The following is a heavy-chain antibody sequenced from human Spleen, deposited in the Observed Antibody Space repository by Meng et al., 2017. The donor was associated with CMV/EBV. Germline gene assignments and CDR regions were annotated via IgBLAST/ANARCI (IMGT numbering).Heavy chain of an antibody. CDR2: ISSSSSYI. J-gene: IGHJ4*02. V-gene: IGHV3-21*01. Sequence: GGSLRLSCAASGFTFSSYSMNWVRQAPGKGLEWVSSISSSSSYIYYADSVKGRFTISRDNAKNSMYLQMNSLRAEDTAVYYCARTPRGYSHGYSAYYFDYWGQGTLVTVSS. CDR3: ARTPRGYSHGYSAYYFDY. D-gene: IGHD5-18*01. CDR1: GFTFSSYS.